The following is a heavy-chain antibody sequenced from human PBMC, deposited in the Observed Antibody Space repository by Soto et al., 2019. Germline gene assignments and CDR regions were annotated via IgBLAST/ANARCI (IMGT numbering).Heavy chain of an antibody. J-gene: IGHJ6*02. Sequence: QVQLVQSGAEVKKPGASVKVSCKASGYTFTSYDVIWVRQATGQGLEWMGWMNPNSGNTGYAQNFQDRVTMTRNTPISTAYMDVNGLRSEDTAVYYCARSRGDGGMDVWGQGTTVTVSS. CDR1: GYTFTSYD. V-gene: IGHV1-8*01. CDR3: ARSRGDGGMDV. D-gene: IGHD3-10*01. CDR2: MNPNSGNT.